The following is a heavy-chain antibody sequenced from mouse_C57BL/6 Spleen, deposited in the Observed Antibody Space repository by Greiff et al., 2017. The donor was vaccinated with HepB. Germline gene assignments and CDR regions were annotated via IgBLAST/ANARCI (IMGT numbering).Heavy chain of an antibody. CDR2: IYPGSGNT. V-gene: IGHV1-76*01. J-gene: IGHJ1*03. CDR1: GYTFTDYY. Sequence: QVQLQQSGAELVRPGASVKLSCKASGYTFTDYYINWVKQRPGQGLEWIARIYPGSGNTYYNEKFKGKATLTAEKSSSTAYMQLSSLTSEDSAVYFCARAGGYGNYWYFDVWGTGTTVTVSS. D-gene: IGHD2-1*01. CDR3: ARAGGYGNYWYFDV.